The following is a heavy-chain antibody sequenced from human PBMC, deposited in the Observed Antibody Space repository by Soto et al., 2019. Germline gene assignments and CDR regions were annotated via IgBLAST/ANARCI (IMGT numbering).Heavy chain of an antibody. Sequence: SGPTLVNPTQTLTLTCSFSGFSLSTAGGGVGWIRQPPGKALEWLALNRWNDDKRYSPSLKSSLTITKDTSKNQVVLTMTNMDPVATATYYCAHMTYDSRGYYYFDYWGQGISVTVSS. CDR3: AHMTYDSRGYYYFDY. V-gene: IGHV2-5*01. J-gene: IGHJ4*02. D-gene: IGHD3-22*01. CDR2: NRWNDDK. CDR1: GFSLSTAGGG.